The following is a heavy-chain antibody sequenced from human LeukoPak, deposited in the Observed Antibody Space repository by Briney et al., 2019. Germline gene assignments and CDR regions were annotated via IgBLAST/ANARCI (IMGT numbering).Heavy chain of an antibody. D-gene: IGHD3-16*02. V-gene: IGHV1-69*13. CDR2: IIPIFGTA. Sequence: SVKVSCKASGGTFSSYAISWVRQAPGQGLEWMGGIIPIFGTANYAQKFQGRVTITADESTSTAYMELSSLRSEDTAVYYCAREEGFVRAFDIWGQGTMVTVSS. J-gene: IGHJ3*02. CDR3: AREEGFVRAFDI. CDR1: GGTFSSYA.